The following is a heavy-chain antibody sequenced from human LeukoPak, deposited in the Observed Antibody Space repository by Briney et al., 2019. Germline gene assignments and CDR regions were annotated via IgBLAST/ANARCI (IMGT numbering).Heavy chain of an antibody. V-gene: IGHV4-38-2*02. CDR1: GSSISSSYF. D-gene: IGHD6-13*01. J-gene: IGHJ6*02. CDR3: CSFYSSSGYRGRYSMDV. Sequence: SETLSLTCTVSGSSISSSYFWGWIRQPPGKGLEWIGSIYHSGITYYTSSLKSRVTISLDTSKNQFSLRLNSVTAADTAVYYCCSFYSSSGYRGRYSMDVWGQGTTVTVSS. CDR2: IYHSGIT.